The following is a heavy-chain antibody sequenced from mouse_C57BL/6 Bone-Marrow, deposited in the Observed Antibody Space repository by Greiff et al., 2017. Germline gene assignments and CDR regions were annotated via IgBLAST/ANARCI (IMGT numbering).Heavy chain of an antibody. V-gene: IGHV1-81*01. CDR1: GYTFTSYG. D-gene: IGHD5-5*01. CDR2: IYPRSGNT. CDR3: ARGGPTTYFDV. J-gene: IGHJ1*03. Sequence: VQRVESGAELARPGASVKLSCKASGYTFTSYGISWVKQRTGQGLEWIGEIYPRSGNTYYNEKFKGKATLTADKSSSTAYMELRSLTSEDSAVYFCARGGPTTYFDVWGTGTTVTVSS.